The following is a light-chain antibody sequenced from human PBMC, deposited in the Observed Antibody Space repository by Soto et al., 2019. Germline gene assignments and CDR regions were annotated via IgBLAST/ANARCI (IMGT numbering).Light chain of an antibody. V-gene: IGLV2-11*01. CDR1: SSDVGGYNY. J-gene: IGLJ1*01. Sequence: QSALTQPRSVSGSPGQPVTISCTGTSSDVGGYNYVSWYQHHPGKAPKLMIYDVSERPSGVPDRFSGSKSGNTASLTISGLQAEDEADYYCCSYAGSYTYVFGTGTKLTVL. CDR2: DVS. CDR3: CSYAGSYTYV.